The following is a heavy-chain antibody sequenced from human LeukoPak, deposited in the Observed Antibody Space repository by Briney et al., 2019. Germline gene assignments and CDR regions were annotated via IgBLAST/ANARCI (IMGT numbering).Heavy chain of an antibody. D-gene: IGHD5-24*01. J-gene: IGHJ4*02. CDR1: GGSISSYY. V-gene: IGHV4-59*01. Sequence: SETLSLTCTVSGGSISSYYWSWIRQPPGKGLEWIGYIYYSGSTNYNPSLKSRVTISVDTSKNQFSLKLSSVTAADTAVYYCASSRDGYNSLDYWGQGTLVTVSS. CDR3: ASSRDGYNSLDY. CDR2: IYYSGST.